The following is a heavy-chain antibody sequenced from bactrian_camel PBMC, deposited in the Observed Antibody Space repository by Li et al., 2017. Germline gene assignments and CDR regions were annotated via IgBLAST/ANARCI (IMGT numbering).Heavy chain of an antibody. CDR2: VDSDGTA. Sequence: HVQLVESGGGSVQGGGSPRLSCVASGYTLPMNMGWFRQVPGKERERVARVDSDGTALYADSVKGRFTISKDKRRHTLVLQMHSLKPEDTATYYCAADLVTDEPSLVEREYYYWGQGTQVTVS. V-gene: IGHV3S53*01. CDR1: GYTLPMN. J-gene: IGHJ4*01. D-gene: IGHD1*01. CDR3: AADLVTDEPSLVEREYYY.